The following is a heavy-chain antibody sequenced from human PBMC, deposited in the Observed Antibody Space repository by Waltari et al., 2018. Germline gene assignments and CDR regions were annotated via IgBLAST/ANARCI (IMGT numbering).Heavy chain of an antibody. V-gene: IGHV3-30*02. J-gene: IGHJ4*02. CDR2: ITYDGSNK. CDR3: AKDHVVVVPGGMTKVFDY. CDR1: GFIFSSYG. Sequence: QVHLVESGGGVVQPGGSLRLSCAASGFIFSSYGRHWVRQAPGKGLEWVAFITYDGSNKYYADSMKGRFTVSRDNSKNTLFLQMNTLRAEDTAVYYCAKDHVVVVPGGMTKVFDYWGQGTLVTVSS. D-gene: IGHD2-2*01.